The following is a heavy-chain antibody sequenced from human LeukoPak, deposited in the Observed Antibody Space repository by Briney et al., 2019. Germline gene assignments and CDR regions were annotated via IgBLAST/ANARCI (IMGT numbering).Heavy chain of an antibody. J-gene: IGHJ4*02. D-gene: IGHD6-13*01. CDR1: GGSISSSSYY. CDR2: IYYSGST. V-gene: IGHV4-39*01. Sequence: SETLSLTCTVSGGSISSSSYYWGWIRQPPGKGLEWIGSIYYSGSTYYNPSLKSRVTISVDTSKNQFSLKLSSVTAADTAVYYCARLSIPYSSSLYYFDYWGQGTLVTVSS. CDR3: ARLSIPYSSSLYYFDY.